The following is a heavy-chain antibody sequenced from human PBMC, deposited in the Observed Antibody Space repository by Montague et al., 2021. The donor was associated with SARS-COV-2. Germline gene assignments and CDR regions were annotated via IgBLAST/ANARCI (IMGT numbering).Heavy chain of an antibody. CDR2: VYYSGYT. D-gene: IGHD4-17*01. Sequence: SETLSLTCTVSGDSVSSSDHYWGWIRQPPGKGLEWLGIVYYSGYTYYNPSVKGRVPISIDASKIQFSLKLNSLTATDTAIYHCARRRLREDYFDFWGQGTLLTVSS. V-gene: IGHV4-39*01. CDR1: GDSVSSSDHY. J-gene: IGHJ4*02. CDR3: ARRRLREDYFDF.